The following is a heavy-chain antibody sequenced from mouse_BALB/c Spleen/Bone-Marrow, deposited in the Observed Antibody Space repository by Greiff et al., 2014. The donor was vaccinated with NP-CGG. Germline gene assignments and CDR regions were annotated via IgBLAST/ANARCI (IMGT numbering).Heavy chain of an antibody. CDR3: ARSGLRRPAMDY. V-gene: IGHV2-9*02. CDR1: GFSLTSYG. J-gene: IGHJ4*01. CDR2: IWAGGST. D-gene: IGHD2-4*01. Sequence: QVQLKESGPGLVAPSQSLSITCTASGFSLTSYGVHWVRQPPGKGLEWLGVIWAGGSTNYNSALMSRLSISKDNSKSQVFLKMNSPQIDDTAMYYCARSGLRRPAMDYWGQGTSVTVSS.